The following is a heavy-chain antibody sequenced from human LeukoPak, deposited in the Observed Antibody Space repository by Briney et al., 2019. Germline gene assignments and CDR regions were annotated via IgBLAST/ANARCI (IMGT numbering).Heavy chain of an antibody. CDR3: ASYSGGYYYYYYMDV. CDR2: ISSSSSYI. Sequence: PGGSLRLSCAASGFTFSSYSMNWVRQAPGKGLEWVSSISSSSSYIYYADSVKGRFTISRDNAKNSLYLQMNSLRAEDTAVYYCASYSGGYYYYYYMDVWGKGTTVTVSS. V-gene: IGHV3-21*01. D-gene: IGHD4-23*01. J-gene: IGHJ6*03. CDR1: GFTFSSYS.